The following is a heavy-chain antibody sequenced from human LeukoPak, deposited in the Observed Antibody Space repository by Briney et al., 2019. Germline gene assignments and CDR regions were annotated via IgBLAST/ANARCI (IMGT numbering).Heavy chain of an antibody. CDR1: GFTFSSYS. J-gene: IGHJ4*02. V-gene: IGHV3-21*01. Sequence: GGSLRLSCAASGFTFSSYSMNWVRQAPGKGLEWVSSISSGSSYIYYADSVKGRFTISRDNAKNSLYLQMNSLRAEDTAVYYCARDPKYSYGLRYWGQGTLVTVSS. CDR3: ARDPKYSYGLRY. D-gene: IGHD5-18*01. CDR2: ISSGSSYI.